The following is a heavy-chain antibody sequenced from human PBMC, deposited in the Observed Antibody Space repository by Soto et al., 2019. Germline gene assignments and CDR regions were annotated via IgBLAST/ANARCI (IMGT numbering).Heavy chain of an antibody. Sequence: QVHLVQSGAEVKKPGASVKVSCKASGYIFINYYIHWVRQAPVQGLEWIGIINPNGGSTNYAQKFRGRVTMARETSTSTGDMDLSSLRSDDAAVYYCGRDLAAADYWGQGTLVTVSS. CDR2: INPNGGST. V-gene: IGHV1-46*01. J-gene: IGHJ4*02. CDR3: GRDLAAADY. D-gene: IGHD6-13*01. CDR1: GYIFINYY.